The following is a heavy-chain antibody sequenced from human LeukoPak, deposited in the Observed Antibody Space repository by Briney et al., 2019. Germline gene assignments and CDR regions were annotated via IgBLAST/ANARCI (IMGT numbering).Heavy chain of an antibody. Sequence: GGSLRLSCAASGFTFSSYAMHWVRQAPGKGLEWVANIKQDGSEKYYVDSVKGRFTISRDNAKNSLYLQMNSLRAEDTAVYYCARDPYGSGMTYFDYWGQGTLVTVSS. CDR1: GFTFSSYA. CDR2: IKQDGSEK. J-gene: IGHJ4*02. V-gene: IGHV3-7*01. D-gene: IGHD3-10*01. CDR3: ARDPYGSGMTYFDY.